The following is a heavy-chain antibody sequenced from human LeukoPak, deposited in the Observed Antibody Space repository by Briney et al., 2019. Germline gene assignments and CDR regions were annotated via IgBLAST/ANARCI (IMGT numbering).Heavy chain of an antibody. CDR1: GFTFSSYG. V-gene: IGHV3-30*02. CDR3: AKGRYYNILTGYYVRRGLDY. Sequence: PGRSLRLSCAASGFTFSSYGMHWVRQAPGKGLEWVAFIRYDGSNKYYADSVKGRFTISRDNSKNTLYLQMNSLRAEDTALYYCAKGRYYNILTGYYVRRGLDYWGQGTLVTVSS. D-gene: IGHD3-9*01. J-gene: IGHJ4*02. CDR2: IRYDGSNK.